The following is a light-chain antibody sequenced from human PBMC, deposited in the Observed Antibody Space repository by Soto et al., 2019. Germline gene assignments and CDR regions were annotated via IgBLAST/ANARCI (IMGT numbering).Light chain of an antibody. CDR3: GAWDGRLTVIL. V-gene: IGLV1-44*01. Sequence: QLVLIQPPSASGTPGQRVTISCSGSTSNIGTNTVNWYQQLPGTAPKVLIYKDNQRPSGVPDRFSGSRSGTSASLAINGLQSEDEADYYCGAWDGRLTVILFGGGTKLTVL. CDR2: KDN. J-gene: IGLJ2*01. CDR1: TSNIGTNT.